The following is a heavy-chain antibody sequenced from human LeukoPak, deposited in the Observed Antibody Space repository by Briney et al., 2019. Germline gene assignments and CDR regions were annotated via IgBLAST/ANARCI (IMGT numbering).Heavy chain of an antibody. V-gene: IGHV4-59*12. D-gene: IGHD6-19*01. CDR2: IFHTGYT. CDR3: ARETEKQWHY. J-gene: IGHJ3*01. CDR1: GGSISSYY. Sequence: KSSETLSLTCTVSGGSISSYYWSWIRQPPGKGLEWIGSIFHTGYTFYDPSFKRRLTISVDTSKNQFSLRLSSVTAADTAVYYCARETEKQWHYWGHGTMVTVSS.